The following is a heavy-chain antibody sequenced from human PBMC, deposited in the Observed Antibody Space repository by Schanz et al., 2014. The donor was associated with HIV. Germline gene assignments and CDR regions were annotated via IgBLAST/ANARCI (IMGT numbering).Heavy chain of an antibody. CDR3: AKDRNYYDSRFLGKGNYYYYYGMDV. D-gene: IGHD3-22*01. Sequence: QVQLEESGGGLVKPGRSLRVSCAASGFSFNNYGMHWVRQSPGKGLEWVAVMSYDGINKHYADSVKGRFTISRENSKNTLYLQGKSLRVEDTAVYYCAKDRNYYDSRFLGKGNYYYYYGMDVWGQGTTVTVSS. CDR1: GFSFNNYG. J-gene: IGHJ6*02. V-gene: IGHV3-30*18. CDR2: MSYDGINK.